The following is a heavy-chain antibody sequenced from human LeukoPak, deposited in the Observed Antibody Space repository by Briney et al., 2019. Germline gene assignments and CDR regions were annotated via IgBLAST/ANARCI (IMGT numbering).Heavy chain of an antibody. Sequence: PGGFLRLSCEVSGLTFSNVWMHWVRQAPGQGLVWVSRINTAGSTVYADPVKGRFTISRDNAKNMVYLQMNSLRAEDTAVYYCASFRDTDNWGRGTMVTVSS. V-gene: IGHV3-74*01. CDR1: GLTFSNVW. CDR2: INTAGST. CDR3: ASFRDTDN. D-gene: IGHD2-21*01. J-gene: IGHJ3*01.